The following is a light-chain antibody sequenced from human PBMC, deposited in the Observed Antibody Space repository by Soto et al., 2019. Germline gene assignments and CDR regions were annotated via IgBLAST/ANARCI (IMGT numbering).Light chain of an antibody. Sequence: DIQMTQSPTSLSASVGDRVTITCRASQVIRNFVAWYQQKPGKPPKLLIYAASTLQSGVPSRFSGSGSGTDFTLTINSLQPEDVATYSCQKYSSVPVFGPGTKVEIK. V-gene: IGKV1-27*01. CDR1: QVIRNF. J-gene: IGKJ3*01. CDR3: QKYSSVPV. CDR2: AAS.